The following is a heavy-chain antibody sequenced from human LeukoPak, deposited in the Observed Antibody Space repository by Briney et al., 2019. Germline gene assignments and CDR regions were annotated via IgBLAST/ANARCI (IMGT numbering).Heavy chain of an antibody. CDR1: GFTFSDYW. CDR3: ARARWSLYGMDV. Sequence: PGGSLILSCAASGFTFSDYWMTWVRQAPGRGLEWVASIEQDGTAKFYVDSVKGRFTISRDNAKNSLYLQMNSLRADDTAVYYCARARWSLYGMDVWGQGTTVTVSS. D-gene: IGHD4-23*01. CDR2: IEQDGTAK. J-gene: IGHJ6*02. V-gene: IGHV3-7*04.